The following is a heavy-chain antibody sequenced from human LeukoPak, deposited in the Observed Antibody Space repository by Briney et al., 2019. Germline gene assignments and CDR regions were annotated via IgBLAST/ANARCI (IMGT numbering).Heavy chain of an antibody. CDR1: GFSLSNARMG. CDR3: ARILGAYYYDSSGYYPYYFDD. D-gene: IGHD3-22*01. CDR2: IFSNDEK. V-gene: IGHV2-26*01. Sequence: SGPVLVKPTETLTLTCTVSGFSLSNARMGVSWIRQPPGKALEWLAHIFSNDEKSYSTSLKSRLTISKDTSKSQMVLTMTNMGPVDTATYYCARILGAYYYDSSGYYPYYFDDWGQGTLVTVSS. J-gene: IGHJ4*02.